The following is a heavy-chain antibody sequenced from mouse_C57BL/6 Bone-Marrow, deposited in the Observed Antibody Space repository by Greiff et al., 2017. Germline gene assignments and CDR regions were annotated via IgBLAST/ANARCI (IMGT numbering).Heavy chain of an antibody. J-gene: IGHJ4*01. V-gene: IGHV5-9*01. D-gene: IGHD1-1*01. CDR3: ARRLLRSYAMDY. CDR1: GFTFSSYT. Sequence: EVNVVESGGGLVKPGGSLKLSCAASGFTFSSYTMSWVRQTPEKRLEWVATISGGGGNTYYPDSVKGRFTISRDNAKNTLYLQMSSLRSEDTALYYCARRLLRSYAMDYWGQGTSVTVSS. CDR2: ISGGGGNT.